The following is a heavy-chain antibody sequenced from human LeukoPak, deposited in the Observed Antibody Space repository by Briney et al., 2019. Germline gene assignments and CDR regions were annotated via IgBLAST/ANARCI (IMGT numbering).Heavy chain of an antibody. V-gene: IGHV3-21*01. CDR2: ISSSSYI. D-gene: IGHD6-19*01. J-gene: IGHJ4*02. CDR3: ARSLGIAVATFDY. Sequence: GGSLRLSCAASGFTFSSYAMSWVRQAPGKGLEWVSSISSSSYIYYADSVKGRFTISRDNAKNSLYLQMNSLRAEDTAVYYCARSLGIAVATFDYWGQGTLVTVSS. CDR1: GFTFSSYA.